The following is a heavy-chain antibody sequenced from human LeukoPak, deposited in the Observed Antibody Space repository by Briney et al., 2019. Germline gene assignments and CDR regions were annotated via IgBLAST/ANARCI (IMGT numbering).Heavy chain of an antibody. V-gene: IGHV4-59*11. CDR2: IYYSGNT. CDR3: ARIVPYNYGYIDY. J-gene: IGHJ4*02. CDR1: GGSISSHY. Sequence: ASETLSLTCTVSGGSISSHYWSWIRQPPRKGLEWIGYIYYSGNTNYNPSLKSRVTISLDTSKNQFSLKLRSVTAADTAVYYCARIVPYNYGYIDYWGQGTLVTASS. D-gene: IGHD5-18*01.